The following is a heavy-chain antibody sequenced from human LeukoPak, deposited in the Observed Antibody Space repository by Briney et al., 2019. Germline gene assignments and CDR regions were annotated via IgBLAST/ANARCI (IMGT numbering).Heavy chain of an antibody. CDR3: ARVRLMGNWFDP. V-gene: IGHV1-8*01. Sequence: ASVKVSCKASGYTFTSYDINRVRQATGQGLEWMGWMNPNSGNTGYAQKFQGRVTMTRNTSISTAYMELSSLRSEDTAVYYCARVRLMGNWFDPWGQGTLVTVSS. CDR1: GYTFTSYD. J-gene: IGHJ5*02. CDR2: MNPNSGNT. D-gene: IGHD3-16*01.